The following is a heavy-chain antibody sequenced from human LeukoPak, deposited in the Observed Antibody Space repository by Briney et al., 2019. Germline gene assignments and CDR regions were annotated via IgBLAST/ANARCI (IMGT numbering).Heavy chain of an antibody. CDR2: IYHGDSDT. Sequence: GESLKISCKGSGQRFTNYWIGLVRQMPRKGLELMGIIYHGDSDTRYSPSLQGQVTFSADKTISTAYLQWSPLKASDTAMYYCARQGPSQAFDVWGPGTMVTVSS. CDR3: ARQGPSQAFDV. V-gene: IGHV5-51*01. J-gene: IGHJ3*01. CDR1: GQRFTNYW.